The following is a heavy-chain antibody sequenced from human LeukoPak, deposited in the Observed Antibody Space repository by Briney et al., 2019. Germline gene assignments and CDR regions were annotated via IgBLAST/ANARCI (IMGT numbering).Heavy chain of an antibody. CDR3: ARDGVDVLLWFGELSSWFDP. J-gene: IGHJ5*02. V-gene: IGHV1-2*02. D-gene: IGHD3-10*01. CDR2: INPNSGGT. CDR1: GYTFTGNY. Sequence: GASVKVSCKASGYTFTGNYMHWVRQAPGQGLEWMGWINPNSGGTNYAQKFPGRVTMTRDTSISTAYMELRRLRSDDTAVYYCARDGVDVLLWFGELSSWFDPWGQGTLVTVSS.